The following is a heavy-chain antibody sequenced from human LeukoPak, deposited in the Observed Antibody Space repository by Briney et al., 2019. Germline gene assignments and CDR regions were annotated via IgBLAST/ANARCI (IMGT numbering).Heavy chain of an antibody. D-gene: IGHD3-10*01. CDR2: FTSGSRSM. V-gene: IGHV3-21*04. J-gene: IGHJ4*02. CDR3: AKKGYAGSGTYSYYFDY. Sequence: GGSLRLSCAASGFTFSSYSMTWVRQAPGKGLGWVSSFTSGSRSMYYADSVKGRFTISRDNAKKSLYLQMNSLRAEDTAVYYCAKKGYAGSGTYSYYFDYWGQGTLVTVPS. CDR1: GFTFSSYS.